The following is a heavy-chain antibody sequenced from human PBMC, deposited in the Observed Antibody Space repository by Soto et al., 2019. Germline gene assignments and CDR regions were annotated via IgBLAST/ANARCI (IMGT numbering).Heavy chain of an antibody. J-gene: IGHJ4*02. CDR3: ARGSPSFTFGGVIDY. V-gene: IGHV3-30-3*01. Sequence: QVQLVESGGGVVQPGRSLRLSCAASGFTFSSYAMHWVRQAPGKGLEWVAVISYDGSNKYYADSVKGRFTISRDNSKNTLYLQMNSLRAEDTAVYYCARGSPSFTFGGVIDYWGQGTLVTVSS. CDR1: GFTFSSYA. CDR2: ISYDGSNK. D-gene: IGHD3-16*02.